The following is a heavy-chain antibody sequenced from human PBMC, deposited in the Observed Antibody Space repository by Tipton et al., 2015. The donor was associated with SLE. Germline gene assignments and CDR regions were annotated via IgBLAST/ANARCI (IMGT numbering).Heavy chain of an antibody. CDR1: GGSISSFS. Sequence: LRLSCTVSGGSISSFSWTWIRQPPGKGLEWMGYIYYGVPGNYSPSLKSRLSISVDTSENQFSMRLSSVTAADSAVYYCARGSRVEEELDFWGQGTLVTVSS. V-gene: IGHV4-59*01. J-gene: IGHJ4*02. CDR2: IYYGVPG. CDR3: ARGSRVEEELDF. D-gene: IGHD1-26*01.